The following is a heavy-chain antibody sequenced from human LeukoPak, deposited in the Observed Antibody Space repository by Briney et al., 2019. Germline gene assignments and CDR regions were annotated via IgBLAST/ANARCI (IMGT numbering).Heavy chain of an antibody. CDR2: INPNSGGT. CDR3: ASGYGSVHDAFDI. Sequence: ASVKVSCKASGYTFTGYYMHWVRQAPGQGLEWMGWINPNSGGTNYAQKSQGWVTMTRDTSISTAYMELSRLRSDDTAVYYCASGYGSVHDAFDIWGQGTMVTVSS. V-gene: IGHV1-2*04. CDR1: GYTFTGYY. D-gene: IGHD3-10*01. J-gene: IGHJ3*02.